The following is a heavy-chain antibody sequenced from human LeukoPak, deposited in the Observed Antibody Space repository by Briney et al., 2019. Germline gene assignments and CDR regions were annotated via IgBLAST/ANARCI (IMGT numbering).Heavy chain of an antibody. CDR3: AREGDIVVVPAASSWFDP. Sequence: SQTLSLTCAISGDSVSSNSAAWNWIRQSPSRGLEWLGRTYYRSKWYNDYAVSVKSRITINPDTSKNQFSLQLNSVTPEDTAVYYCAREGDIVVVPAASSWFDPWGQGTLVTVSS. V-gene: IGHV6-1*01. J-gene: IGHJ5*02. CDR2: TYYRSKWYN. D-gene: IGHD2-2*01. CDR1: GDSVSSNSAA.